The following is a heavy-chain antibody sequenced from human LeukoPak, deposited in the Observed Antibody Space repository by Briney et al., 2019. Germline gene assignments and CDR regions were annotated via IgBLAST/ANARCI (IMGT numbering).Heavy chain of an antibody. D-gene: IGHD3-9*01. V-gene: IGHV3-74*01. CDR3: ARAGRGLRYFDWLTYDY. Sequence: GGSLRLSCAASGFTFSSYWMHWVRQAPGKGLVWVSRINSDGSSTTYADSVKGRFTISRDNAKNTLYLQMNSLRAEDTAVYYCARAGRGLRYFDWLTYDYWGQGTLVTVSS. J-gene: IGHJ4*02. CDR2: INSDGSST. CDR1: GFTFSSYW.